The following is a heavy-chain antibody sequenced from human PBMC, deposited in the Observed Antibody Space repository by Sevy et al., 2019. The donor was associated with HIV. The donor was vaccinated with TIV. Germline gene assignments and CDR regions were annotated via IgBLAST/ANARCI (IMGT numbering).Heavy chain of an antibody. CDR1: GFTFSSYS. D-gene: IGHD3-22*01. CDR2: ISSSSSYI. CDR3: ARDRRVVTEIDAFDI. V-gene: IGHV3-21*01. Sequence: GGSLRLSCAASGFTFSSYSMNWVRQAPGKGLEWVSSISSSSSYIYYADSVKGRFTISRDNAKNSLYLQMNSLRAEDTAVYYCARDRRVVTEIDAFDIWGQGTMVNVSS. J-gene: IGHJ3*02.